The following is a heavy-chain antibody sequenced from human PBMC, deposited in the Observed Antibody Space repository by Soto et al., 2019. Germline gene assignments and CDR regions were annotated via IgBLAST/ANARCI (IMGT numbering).Heavy chain of an antibody. D-gene: IGHD1-1*01. Sequence: SETLSLTCTVSGGSISSYYWSRIRQPPGKGLEWIGYIYYSGSTNYNPSLKSRVTISVDTSKNQFSLKLSSVTAADTAVYYCARGRVILLVQPFDYWGQGTLVTVSS. CDR2: IYYSGST. J-gene: IGHJ4*02. CDR3: ARGRVILLVQPFDY. CDR1: GGSISSYY. V-gene: IGHV4-59*01.